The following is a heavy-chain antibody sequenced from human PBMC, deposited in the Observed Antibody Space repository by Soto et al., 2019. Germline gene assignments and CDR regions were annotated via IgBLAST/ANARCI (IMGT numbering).Heavy chain of an antibody. Sequence: QVQLVQSGAEVKKPGASVKVSCKASGYTFTSYGISWVRQAPGQGLEWMGWISAYNGNTNYAQKLQGRVTMTTDTSPSPGYMELRSLRSDDTAVYYCAGGDILTGVYGYYGMDVWGQGTTVTVSS. D-gene: IGHD3-9*01. V-gene: IGHV1-18*01. J-gene: IGHJ6*02. CDR3: AGGDILTGVYGYYGMDV. CDR1: GYTFTSYG. CDR2: ISAYNGNT.